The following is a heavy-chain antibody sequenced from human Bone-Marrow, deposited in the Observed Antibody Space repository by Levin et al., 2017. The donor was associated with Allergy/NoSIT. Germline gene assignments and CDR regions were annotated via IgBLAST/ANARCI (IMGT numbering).Heavy chain of an antibody. CDR3: ARGPCIAAAGCYWYFDL. Sequence: GGSLRLSCAASGFTFSSYGMHWVRQAPGKGLEWVAVIWYDGSNKYYADSVKGRFTISRDNSKNTLYLQMNSLRAEDTAVYYCARGPCIAAAGCYWYFDLWGRGTLVTVSS. D-gene: IGHD6-13*01. V-gene: IGHV3-33*01. CDR1: GFTFSSYG. J-gene: IGHJ2*01. CDR2: IWYDGSNK.